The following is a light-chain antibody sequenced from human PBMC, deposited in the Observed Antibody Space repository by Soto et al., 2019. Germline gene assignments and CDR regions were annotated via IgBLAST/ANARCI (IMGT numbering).Light chain of an antibody. CDR2: DVS. CDR3: SSYTSSNTVV. J-gene: IGLJ2*01. CDR1: SSDVGGYNY. V-gene: IGLV2-14*03. Sequence: QSALTQPASVSGSPGQSITISCTGTSSDVGGYNYVSWYQQYPGKAPKLMIYDVSNRPSGVSNRFSGSKSGNTASLTISGLQAEDEADDYCSSYTSSNTVVFGGGTKLTVL.